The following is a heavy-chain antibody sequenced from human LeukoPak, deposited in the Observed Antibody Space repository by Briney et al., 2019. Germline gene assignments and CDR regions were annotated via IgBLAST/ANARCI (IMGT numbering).Heavy chain of an antibody. J-gene: IGHJ4*02. CDR3: AKRNSGNDLFYFDC. D-gene: IGHD5-12*01. V-gene: IGHV3-23*01. CDR1: GFTFNSHA. Sequence: GGSLRLSCAVSGFTFNSHAMCWVRQAPGKGLEWVSAISGSGGSTYYADSVKGRFTISRDNSKNTVYLQMNSLRPEDTAVYYCAKRNSGNDLFYFDCWGQGTLVTVSA. CDR2: ISGSGGST.